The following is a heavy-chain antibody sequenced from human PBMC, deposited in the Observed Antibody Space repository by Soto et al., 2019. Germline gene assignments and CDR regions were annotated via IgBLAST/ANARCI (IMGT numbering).Heavy chain of an antibody. D-gene: IGHD3-10*01. V-gene: IGHV1-18*01. J-gene: IGHJ5*02. CDR3: ARGEGFGDP. CDR1: GYTFSSYG. Sequence: QVQLVQSGAEVKKPGASVKVSCKASGYTFSSYGISWVRQAPGQGLEWMGWINAYNGNTNYAQKLQGRVTMTTDTPTRTAYRELRSLRCDDTAGYYCARGEGFGDPWGQGTLVTVSS. CDR2: INAYNGNT.